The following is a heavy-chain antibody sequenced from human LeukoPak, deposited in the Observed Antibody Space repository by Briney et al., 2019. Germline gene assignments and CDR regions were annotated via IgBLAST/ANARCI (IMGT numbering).Heavy chain of an antibody. CDR3: AELGITMIGGV. J-gene: IGHJ6*04. V-gene: IGHV3-30*02. D-gene: IGHD3-10*02. CDR1: GFTFRNSD. Sequence: GGSLRLSCAASGFTFRNSDMHWVRQAPGKGPEWVAFIQADGGNKYYADSVKGRFTISRDNAKNSLYLQMNSLRAEDTAVYYCAELGITMIGGVWGKGTTVTISS. CDR2: IQADGGNK.